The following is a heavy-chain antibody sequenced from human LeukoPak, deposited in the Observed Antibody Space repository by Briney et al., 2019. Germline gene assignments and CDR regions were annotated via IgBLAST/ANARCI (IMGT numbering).Heavy chain of an antibody. CDR3: TRPFGSGSYGSLDV. CDR2: IRTKGNNYAT. CDR1: GFIFSDSA. J-gene: IGHJ6*02. V-gene: IGHV3-73*01. Sequence: GGSLRLSCATSGFIFSDSAIHWVRQASGKGLEWVGRIRTKGNNYATGYSASVKGRFTISRDDSRSTAYLQLSSLKAEDTAIYYCTRPFGSGSYGSLDVWGQGTTVTVSS. D-gene: IGHD3-10*01.